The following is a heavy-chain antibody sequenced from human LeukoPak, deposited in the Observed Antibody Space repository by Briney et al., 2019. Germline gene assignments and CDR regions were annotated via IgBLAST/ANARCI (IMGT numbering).Heavy chain of an antibody. CDR2: IYSGGST. CDR1: GFTVSSNY. Sequence: PGGSLSLSCAASGFTVSSNYMTWVRQAPGKGLEWVSVIYSGGSTYYADSVKGRFTISRDNSKNTLYLQMNSLRVEDTAVYYCARITSTTWPAFDCWGQGTLVTVSS. V-gene: IGHV3-53*01. J-gene: IGHJ4*02. D-gene: IGHD6-13*01. CDR3: ARITSTTWPAFDC.